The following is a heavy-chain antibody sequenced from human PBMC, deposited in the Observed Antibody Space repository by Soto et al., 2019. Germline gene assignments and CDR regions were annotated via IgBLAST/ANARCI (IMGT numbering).Heavy chain of an antibody. V-gene: IGHV3-23*01. D-gene: IGHD2-8*01. CDR3: AKDLVVLMVYADAGPDY. J-gene: IGHJ4*02. CDR1: GFTSSSYG. CDR2: ISGSGGST. Sequence: GGSLRLSCAASGFTSSSYGMHWVRQAPGKGLEWVSAISGSGGSTYYADSVKGRFTISRDNSKNTLYLQMNSLRAEDTAVYYCAKDLVVLMVYADAGPDYWGQGTLVTVSS.